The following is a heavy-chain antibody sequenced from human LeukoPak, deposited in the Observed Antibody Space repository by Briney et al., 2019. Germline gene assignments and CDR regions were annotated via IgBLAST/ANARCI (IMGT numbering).Heavy chain of an antibody. CDR2: INYSGST. V-gene: IGHV4-30-4*01. J-gene: IGHJ2*01. D-gene: IGHD3-10*01. Sequence: SQTLSLTCTVSGGSISSGDYYWSWTRQPPGKGLEWIGYINYSGSTYYNPSLKSRVTISVDTSKNQFSLKLSSVTAADTAVYYCARGERYYGSGSYSSWYFDLWGRGTLVTVSS. CDR3: ARGERYYGSGSYSSWYFDL. CDR1: GGSISSGDYY.